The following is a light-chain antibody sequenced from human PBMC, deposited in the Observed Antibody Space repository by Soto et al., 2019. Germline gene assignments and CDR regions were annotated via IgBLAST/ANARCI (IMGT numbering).Light chain of an antibody. CDR2: DAS. J-gene: IGKJ1*01. CDR3: QQYNSYWRA. Sequence: QMTQSPSTLSASLGDRVTITCRASQSISSWLAWYQQKPGKAPKLLIYDASSLESGVPSRFSGSGSGTEFTLTISSLQPDDFATYYCQQYNSYWRAFGQGTKVDIK. CDR1: QSISSW. V-gene: IGKV1-5*01.